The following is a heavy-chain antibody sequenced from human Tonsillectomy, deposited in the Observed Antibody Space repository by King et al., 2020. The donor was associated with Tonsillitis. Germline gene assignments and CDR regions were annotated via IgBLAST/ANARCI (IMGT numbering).Heavy chain of an antibody. CDR2: IKQDGREK. J-gene: IGHJ5*02. CDR3: VGFSNNLYDHP. D-gene: IGHD4-11*01. Sequence: DVQLVESGGGLVQPGGSLRLSCAASGFTFSSFWMSWVRQAPGKGLEWVANIKQDGREKYHVDSVKGRFIISRDNAKNSLYLQMNSLRVEDTAVYYCVGFSNNLYDHPWGQGTLVTVSS. V-gene: IGHV3-7*03. CDR1: GFTFSSFW.